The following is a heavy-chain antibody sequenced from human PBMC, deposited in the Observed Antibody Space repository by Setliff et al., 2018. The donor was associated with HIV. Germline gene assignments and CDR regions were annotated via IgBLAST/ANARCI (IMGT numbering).Heavy chain of an antibody. Sequence: SGPTLVNPTQTLTLTCTFSGFTLSPGGVGVGWIRQPPGKALEWLALIFWDETKRYSPSLKNRLTITKGTSKNQVVLTMTNMDPVDTATYYCAHASGYTYFDWGQGTLVTVSS. V-gene: IGHV2-5*02. CDR3: AHASGYTYFD. CDR2: IFWDETK. J-gene: IGHJ4*02. CDR1: GFTLSPGGVG. D-gene: IGHD5-12*01.